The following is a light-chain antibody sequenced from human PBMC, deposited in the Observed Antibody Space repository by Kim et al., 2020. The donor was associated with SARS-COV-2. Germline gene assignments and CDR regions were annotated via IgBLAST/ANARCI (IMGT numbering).Light chain of an antibody. CDR1: QRITGY. Sequence: DIQMTQAPSSLSASVGDRVTITCRASQRITGYLLWYHQRPGKAPNLLIYADSTLQSGVPIRFSGSGSGTHFTLTISGLRPEDFGTYYCQQSNTSPITFGQGTRLEIK. J-gene: IGKJ5*01. V-gene: IGKV1-39*01. CDR2: ADS. CDR3: QQSNTSPIT.